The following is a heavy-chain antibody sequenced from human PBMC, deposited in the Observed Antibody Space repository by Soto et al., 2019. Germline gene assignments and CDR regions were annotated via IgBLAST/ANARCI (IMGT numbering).Heavy chain of an antibody. CDR3: AKDYYYDSSGYYNQEDDYYYYGMDV. V-gene: IGHV3-30*18. CDR1: GFTFSSYG. D-gene: IGHD3-22*01. CDR2: ISYDGSNK. J-gene: IGHJ6*02. Sequence: PGGSLRLSXAASGFTFSSYGMHWVRQAPGKGLEWVAVISYDGSNKYYADSVKGRFTISRDNSKNTLYLQMNSLRAEDTAVYYCAKDYYYDSSGYYNQEDDYYYYGMDVWGQGTTVTVSS.